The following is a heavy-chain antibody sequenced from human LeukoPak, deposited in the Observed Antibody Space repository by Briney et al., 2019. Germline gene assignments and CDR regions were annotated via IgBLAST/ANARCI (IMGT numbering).Heavy chain of an antibody. D-gene: IGHD2-21*01. Sequence: GESLKISRKGSGYSFTSYWIGWVRQMPGKGLEWMGIIYPGDSDTRYSPSFQGQVTISADKSISTAYLQWSSLKASDTAMYYCARVRGLPYDAFDIWGQGTMVTVSS. CDR3: ARVRGLPYDAFDI. CDR1: GYSFTSYW. V-gene: IGHV5-51*01. J-gene: IGHJ3*02. CDR2: IYPGDSDT.